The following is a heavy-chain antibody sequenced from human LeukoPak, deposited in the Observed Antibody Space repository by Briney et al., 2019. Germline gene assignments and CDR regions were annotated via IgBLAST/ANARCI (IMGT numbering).Heavy chain of an antibody. CDR3: ARDTKSYDTSGYYYFDY. D-gene: IGHD3-22*01. V-gene: IGHV4-59*01. CDR2: IHHSGSI. J-gene: IGHJ4*02. Sequence: SETLSLTCTVSGASTSSYYWNWIRQPPGKGLEWIGFIHHSGSINYNPSLKSRVTMSVDTSKNQFSLKLSSVTAADTAVYYCARDTKSYDTSGYYYFDYWGQGALVTVSP. CDR1: GASTSSYY.